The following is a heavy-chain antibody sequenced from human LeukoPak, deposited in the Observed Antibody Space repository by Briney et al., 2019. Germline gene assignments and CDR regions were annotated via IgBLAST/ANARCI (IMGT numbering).Heavy chain of an antibody. CDR2: ISYDGSNK. V-gene: IGHV3-30*04. CDR3: ARDPYCSSTSCYDHFDY. D-gene: IGHD2-2*01. CDR1: GFTFSSYA. Sequence: GGSLRLSCAASGFTFSSYAMHWVRQAPGKGLEWVAVISYDGSNKYYADSVKGRFTISRDNSKNTLYLQMNSLRAEDTAVHYCARDPYCSSTSCYDHFDYWGQGTLVTVSS. J-gene: IGHJ4*02.